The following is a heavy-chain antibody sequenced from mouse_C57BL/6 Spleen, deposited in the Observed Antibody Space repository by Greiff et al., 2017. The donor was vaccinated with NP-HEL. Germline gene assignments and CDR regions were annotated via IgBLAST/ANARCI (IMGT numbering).Heavy chain of an antibody. CDR3: ASPPYYGSSYTWFAY. CDR1: GYTFTSYG. CDR2: IYPRSGNT. D-gene: IGHD1-1*01. J-gene: IGHJ3*01. Sequence: QVQLKQSGAELARPGASVKLSCKASGYTFTSYGISWVKQRTGQGLEWIGEIYPRSGNTYYNEKFKGKATLTADKSSSTAYMERRSLTSEDSAVYFCASPPYYGSSYTWFAYWGQGTLVTVSA. V-gene: IGHV1-81*01.